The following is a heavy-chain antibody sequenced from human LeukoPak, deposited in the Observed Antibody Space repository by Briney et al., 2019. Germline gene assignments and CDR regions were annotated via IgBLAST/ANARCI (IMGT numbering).Heavy chain of an antibody. CDR1: GYSFPDYW. V-gene: IGHV5-51*01. J-gene: IGHJ4*02. Sequence: GESLKISCKGSGYSFPDYWIGWVRQMPGKGLEWMGIIYPGDSDTRYSPSFQGQVTISADKSISTAYLQWSSLKASDTAMYFCARLSGSYYSAGDYWGQGTLVTVSS. CDR3: ARLSGSYYSAGDY. CDR2: IYPGDSDT. D-gene: IGHD1-26*01.